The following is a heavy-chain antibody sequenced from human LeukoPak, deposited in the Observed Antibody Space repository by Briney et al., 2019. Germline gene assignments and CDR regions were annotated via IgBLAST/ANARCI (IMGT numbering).Heavy chain of an antibody. V-gene: IGHV3-23*01. CDR1: GFTFSTYI. Sequence: GGSLRLSCAASGFTFSTYIMNWVRQAPGKGLEWVSGISGSGTYYADSVKGRFTISRDNSKSTLFLQMNSLRAEDTAIYYCAKGQWLVHLYYYGMDVWGQGTTVTVSS. CDR3: AKGQWLVHLYYYGMDV. J-gene: IGHJ6*02. D-gene: IGHD6-19*01. CDR2: ISGSGT.